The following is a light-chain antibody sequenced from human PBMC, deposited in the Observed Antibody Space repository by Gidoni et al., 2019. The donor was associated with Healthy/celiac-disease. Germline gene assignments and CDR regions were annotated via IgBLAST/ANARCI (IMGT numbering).Light chain of an antibody. CDR1: QSISSY. J-gene: IGKJ1*01. CDR3: QQSYSTP. V-gene: IGKV1-39*01. Sequence: IQMTQSPSSLSASVGDRVTLPCRASQSISSYLNWYQQKPGKAPKHLIYAASSLESGVPSRFSGSGSGTDFTITISSLQPEDFETYYCQQSYSTPLXXXTKVEIK. CDR2: AAS.